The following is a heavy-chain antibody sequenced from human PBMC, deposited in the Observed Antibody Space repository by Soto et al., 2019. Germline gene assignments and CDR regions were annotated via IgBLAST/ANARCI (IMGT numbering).Heavy chain of an antibody. CDR2: ISYDGSNK. CDR3: ARDPGSGDCSGGSCYYDY. CDR1: GFTFSSYA. D-gene: IGHD2-15*01. V-gene: IGHV3-30-3*01. J-gene: IGHJ4*02. Sequence: GGSLRLSCAASGFTFSSYAMHWVRQAPGKGLEWVAVISYDGSNKYYADSVKGRFTISRDNSKNTLYLQMNSLRAEDTAVYYCARDPGSGDCSGGSCYYDYWGQGTLVTVSS.